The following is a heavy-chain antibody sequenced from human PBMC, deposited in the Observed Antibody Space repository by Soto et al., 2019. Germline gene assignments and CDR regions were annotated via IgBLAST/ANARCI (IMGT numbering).Heavy chain of an antibody. Sequence: SETLSLTCTVSGGSLSSSSYYWGWIRQPPGKGLEWIGSIYYSGSTYYNPSLKSRVTISVDTSKNRFSLKLSSVTAADTAVYYCARPNVDYGSGSSRQVYNWFDPWGQGTLVTVSS. CDR2: IYYSGST. V-gene: IGHV4-39*01. CDR1: GGSLSSSSYY. D-gene: IGHD3-10*01. CDR3: ARPNVDYGSGSSRQVYNWFDP. J-gene: IGHJ5*02.